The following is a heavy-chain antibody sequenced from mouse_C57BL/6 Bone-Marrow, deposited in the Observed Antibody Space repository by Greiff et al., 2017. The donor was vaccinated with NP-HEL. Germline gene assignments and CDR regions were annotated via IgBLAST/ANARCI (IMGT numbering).Heavy chain of an antibody. CDR3: ARSPLWLRRNYYAMDY. CDR2: ISYSGST. J-gene: IGHJ4*01. Sequence: EVHLVESGPGLAKPSQTLSLPCSVTGYSITSDYWNWIRKFPGNNLEYMGYISYSGSTYYNPSLKSRISITRDTSKNQYYLQLNSVTTEDTATYYCARSPLWLRRNYYAMDYWGQGTSVTVSS. V-gene: IGHV3-8*01. D-gene: IGHD2-2*01. CDR1: GYSITSDY.